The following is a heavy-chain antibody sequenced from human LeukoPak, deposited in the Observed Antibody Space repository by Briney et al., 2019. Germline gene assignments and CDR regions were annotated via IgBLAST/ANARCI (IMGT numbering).Heavy chain of an antibody. J-gene: IGHJ4*02. V-gene: IGHV4-34*01. Sequence: SETLSLACAVYGGSLDIYYWMFVRQPPGKGLHWIGEITYRRSADYNPSLKSRASITIDASQRQISLKLTSVTAADTAVYYCAGYGGDWNFDFDSWGQGTLVSVSP. CDR1: GGSLDIYY. CDR3: AGYGGDWNFDFDS. D-gene: IGHD2-21*01. CDR2: ITYRRSA.